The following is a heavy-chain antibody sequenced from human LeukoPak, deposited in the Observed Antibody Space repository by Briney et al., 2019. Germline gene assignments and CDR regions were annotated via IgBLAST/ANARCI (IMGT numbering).Heavy chain of an antibody. V-gene: IGHV3-30*02. CDR3: AIGVTTTGDFDY. D-gene: IGHD3-3*01. Sequence: GGSLRLSCAGSGFTFSSYGMHWVRQAPGKGLEWVAFIRYDGSNKYYADSVKGRFTISRDNSKNTLYLQMNSLRAEDTAVYYCAIGVTTTGDFDYWGQGTLVTVSS. J-gene: IGHJ4*02. CDR2: IRYDGSNK. CDR1: GFTFSSYG.